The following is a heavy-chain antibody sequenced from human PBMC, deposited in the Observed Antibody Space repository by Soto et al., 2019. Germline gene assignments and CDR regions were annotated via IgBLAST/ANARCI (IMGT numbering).Heavy chain of an antibody. D-gene: IGHD2-15*01. CDR1: GVTFSIAV. V-gene: IGHV3-15*01. J-gene: IGHJ5*02. CDR3: TQDHPINSS. Sequence: VVSLILSCAASGVTFSIAVISWFRQAPGNGLEWVGRIKSKTDGGTTDYAAPLKGRFTISRDDSKNTLYLQMNSLTTEDAAVYPCTQDHPINSSWGQGTLVTVSS. CDR2: IKSKTDGGTT.